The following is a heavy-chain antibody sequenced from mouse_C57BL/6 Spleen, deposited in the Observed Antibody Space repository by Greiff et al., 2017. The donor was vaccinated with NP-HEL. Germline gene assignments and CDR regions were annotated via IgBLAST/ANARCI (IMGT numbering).Heavy chain of an antibody. V-gene: IGHV3-6*01. Sequence: EVKLMESGPGLVKPSQSLSLTCSVTGYSITSGYYWNWIRQFPGNKLEWMGYISYDGSNNYNPSLKNRISITRDTSKNQFFLKLNSVTTEDTATYYCARDDGYYGGFAYWGQGTLVTVSA. CDR2: ISYDGSN. CDR3: ARDDGYYGGFAY. CDR1: GYSITSGYY. D-gene: IGHD2-3*01. J-gene: IGHJ3*01.